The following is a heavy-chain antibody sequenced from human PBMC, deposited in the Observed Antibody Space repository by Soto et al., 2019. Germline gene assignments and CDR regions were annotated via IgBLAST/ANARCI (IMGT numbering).Heavy chain of an antibody. J-gene: IGHJ4*02. Sequence: SETLSLTCTVSGGSISIGGYYWSWIRQHPGKGLEWIGYIYYSGSTYYNPSLKSRVTISVDTSKNQFSLKLSSVTAADTAVYYCARGVVVAAVVDYWGQGTLVTVSS. CDR2: IYYSGST. CDR1: GGSISIGGYY. CDR3: ARGVVVAAVVDY. D-gene: IGHD2-15*01. V-gene: IGHV4-31*03.